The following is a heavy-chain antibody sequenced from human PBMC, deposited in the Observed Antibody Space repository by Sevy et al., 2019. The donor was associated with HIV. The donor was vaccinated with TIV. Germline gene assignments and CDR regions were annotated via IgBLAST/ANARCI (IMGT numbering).Heavy chain of an antibody. CDR1: GFTFDHHA. CDR2: INWNSVSI. V-gene: IGHV3-9*01. Sequence: GGSLRLSCAASGFTFDHHAMYWVRQAPGKGLEWVSGINWNSVSIGYADSVKGRFTISRDNAKNSLYLHLNSLRADDTALYYCAREGLAPYVYGAVVWGQGTAVTVSS. CDR3: AREGLAPYVYGAVV. D-gene: IGHD3-10*02. J-gene: IGHJ6*02.